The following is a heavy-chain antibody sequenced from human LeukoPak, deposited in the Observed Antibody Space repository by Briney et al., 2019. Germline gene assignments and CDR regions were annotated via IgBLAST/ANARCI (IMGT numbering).Heavy chain of an antibody. Sequence: GGSLRLSCAASDFSFSTNWMSWVRQAPGKGLEWVANIKQDGSEVYYVDSVKGRFTISRDNAKNSLYLQMNTLSAEDTAIYYCARDASSGTYFSYAFDVWGLGTMVTVSS. D-gene: IGHD1-26*01. CDR3: ARDASSGTYFSYAFDV. CDR1: DFSFSTNW. V-gene: IGHV3-7*01. CDR2: IKQDGSEV. J-gene: IGHJ3*01.